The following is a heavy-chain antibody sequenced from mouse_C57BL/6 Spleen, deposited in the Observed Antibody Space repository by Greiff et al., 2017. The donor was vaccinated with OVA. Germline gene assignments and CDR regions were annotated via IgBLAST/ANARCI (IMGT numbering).Heavy chain of an antibody. CDR3: AREANFSMDY. D-gene: IGHD4-1*01. Sequence: EVHLVESEGGLVQPGSSMKLSCTASGFTFSDYYMAWVRQVPEKGLEWVANINYDGSSTYYLDSLKSRFIISRDKAKNILYLQMSSLKSEDTATYYCAREANFSMDYRGQGASVTVSS. J-gene: IGHJ4*01. V-gene: IGHV5-16*01. CDR1: GFTFSDYY. CDR2: INYDGSST.